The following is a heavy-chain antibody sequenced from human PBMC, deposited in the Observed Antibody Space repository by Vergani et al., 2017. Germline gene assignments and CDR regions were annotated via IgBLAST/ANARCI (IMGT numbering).Heavy chain of an antibody. CDR2: FDPEDGET. CDR1: GYTLTELS. CDR3: AGEVTYYYDSSGLTFDY. J-gene: IGHJ4*02. Sequence: QVQLVQSGAEVKKPGASVKVSCKVSGYTLTELSMHWVRQAPGKGLEWMGGFDPEDGETIYAQKFQGRVTITEDESTSTAYMELSSLRSEETAVYYCAGEVTYYYDSSGLTFDYWGQGTLVTVSS. D-gene: IGHD3-22*01. V-gene: IGHV1-24*01.